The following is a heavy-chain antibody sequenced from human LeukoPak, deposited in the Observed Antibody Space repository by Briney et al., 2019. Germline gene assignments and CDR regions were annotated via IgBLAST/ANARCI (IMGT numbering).Heavy chain of an antibody. CDR1: GFTLSSYW. CDR3: ARDKQVGATYFDY. J-gene: IGHJ4*02. Sequence: GGSLRLSCAASGFTLSSYWMSWVRQAPGKGLEWVANIKQDGREIYYVDSVKGRFTISRDNAKNSLYLQMNSLRAEDTAVYYCARDKQVGATYFDYWGQGTLVTVSS. V-gene: IGHV3-7*01. CDR2: IKQDGREI. D-gene: IGHD1-26*01.